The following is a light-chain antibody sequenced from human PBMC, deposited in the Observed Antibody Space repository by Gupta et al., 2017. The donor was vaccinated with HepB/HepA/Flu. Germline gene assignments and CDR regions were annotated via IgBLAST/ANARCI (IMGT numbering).Light chain of an antibody. CDR1: QSVSSY. CDR2: DAS. CDR3: QQRSNWPVT. Sequence: IVLTQSPATLSLSPGERSTLSCRASQSVSSYLAWYQQKPGQAPRLLIYDASNRATGIPARFSGSGSGTEFTLTISSLEPEDFAVYYCQQRSNWPVTFGQGTKVEIK. J-gene: IGKJ1*01. V-gene: IGKV3-11*01.